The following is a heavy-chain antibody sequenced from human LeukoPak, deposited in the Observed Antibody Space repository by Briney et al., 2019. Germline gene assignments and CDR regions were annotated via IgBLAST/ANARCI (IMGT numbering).Heavy chain of an antibody. CDR3: ARGFASYDFWRLYYFDY. Sequence: SETLSLTCAVYGGSFSGYYWSWIRQPPGKGLEWIGEINHSGSTNYNPSLKSRVTISVDTSKDQFSLKLSSVTAADTAVYYCARGFASYDFWRLYYFDYWGQGTLVTVSS. J-gene: IGHJ4*02. CDR1: GGSFSGYY. D-gene: IGHD3-3*01. CDR2: INHSGST. V-gene: IGHV4-34*01.